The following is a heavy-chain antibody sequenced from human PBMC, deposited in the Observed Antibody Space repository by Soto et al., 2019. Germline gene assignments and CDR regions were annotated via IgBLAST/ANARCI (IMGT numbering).Heavy chain of an antibody. CDR2: IYYSGST. CDR1: GGSISSYY. Sequence: SETLSLTCTVSGGSISSYYWSWIRQPPGKGLEWIGYIYYSGSTNYNPSLKSRVTISVDTSKNQFSLKLSSVTAADPAVYYCARLPYGDYYYYYMDVWGKGTTVTVSS. D-gene: IGHD4-17*01. CDR3: ARLPYGDYYYYYMDV. V-gene: IGHV4-59*01. J-gene: IGHJ6*03.